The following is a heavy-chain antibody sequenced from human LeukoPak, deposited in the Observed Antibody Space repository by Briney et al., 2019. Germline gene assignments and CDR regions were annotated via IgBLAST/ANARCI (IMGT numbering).Heavy chain of an antibody. V-gene: IGHV3-30*02. Sequence: PGGSLRLSCAASGFNFSSYGMHWVRQAPGKGLEWVAFIRYDGNNKYYADSVKGRFTISRDNSKNTLYLQMNSLRAEDTAVYYCAKDPYKYSGYTSTTYYMDVWGKGTTVTISS. J-gene: IGHJ6*03. CDR3: AKDPYKYSGYTSTTYYMDV. CDR2: IRYDGNNK. CDR1: GFNFSSYG. D-gene: IGHD3-22*01.